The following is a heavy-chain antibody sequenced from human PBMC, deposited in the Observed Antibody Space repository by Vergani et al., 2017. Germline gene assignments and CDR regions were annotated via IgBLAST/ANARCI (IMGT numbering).Heavy chain of an antibody. CDR1: GGSISSYY. CDR2: IYYSGST. CDR3: ARGAYYYVSWSYVVTYGMYV. Sequence: QVQLQESGPGLVKPSETLSLTCTVSGGSISSYYWRWIRQPPGKGVEWIGYIYYSGSTNYNPSLKSRVTISVDTSKNQFSLKLSSVTAADTAVYYCARGAYYYVSWSYVVTYGMYVWGQGTTVTVSS. D-gene: IGHD3-10*01. V-gene: IGHV4-59*01. J-gene: IGHJ6*02.